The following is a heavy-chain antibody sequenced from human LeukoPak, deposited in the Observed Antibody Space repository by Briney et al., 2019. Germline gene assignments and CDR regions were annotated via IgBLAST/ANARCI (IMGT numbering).Heavy chain of an antibody. D-gene: IGHD3-3*01. V-gene: IGHV4-61*02. J-gene: IGHJ5*02. Sequence: SQTLSLTCTVSGGSINSGSYYWSWIRQPAGKGLEWIGRIYTSGSTNYNPSLKSRVTISVDTSKNQFSLKLSSVTAADTAVYYCARDRDGYDFWSGYYGWFDPWGQGTLVTVSS. CDR3: ARDRDGYDFWSGYYGWFDP. CDR2: IYTSGST. CDR1: GGSINSGSYY.